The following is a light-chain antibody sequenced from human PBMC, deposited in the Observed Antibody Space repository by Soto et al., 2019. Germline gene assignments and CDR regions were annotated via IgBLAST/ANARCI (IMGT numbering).Light chain of an antibody. J-gene: IGLJ2*01. CDR1: SSNIGAGYD. CDR2: FNS. CDR3: QSYDTSLSGSGVV. V-gene: IGLV1-40*01. Sequence: QSVLTQPPSVSGAPGQRVTISCTGSSSNIGAGYDVHWYQQLPVTAPKLLIYFNSNRPSGVPDRFSGSKSGTSASLAITGLQAEDEADYYCQSYDTSLSGSGVVFGGGTKLTVL.